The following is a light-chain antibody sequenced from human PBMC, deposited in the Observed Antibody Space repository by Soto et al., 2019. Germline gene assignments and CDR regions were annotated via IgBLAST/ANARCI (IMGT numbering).Light chain of an antibody. CDR1: QSVSSSY. J-gene: IGKJ4*01. V-gene: IGKV3-20*01. CDR3: QHDGTLGLT. Sequence: EIVLTQSPGTLSLSPGERATLSCRASQSVSSSYLAWYQQKPGQAPRLLIYVASSRATGIPNRFSGSGSVTDFTLTISRLEPEDFEVYSCQHDGTLGLTVGGGTKVEIK. CDR2: VAS.